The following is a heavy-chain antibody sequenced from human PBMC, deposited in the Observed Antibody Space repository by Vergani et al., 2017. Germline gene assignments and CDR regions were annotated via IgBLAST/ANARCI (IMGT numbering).Heavy chain of an antibody. CDR1: GGSINTGAYY. Sequence: QVQLQESGPRLVRPSQTLSLTCTVSGGSINTGAYYWSWIRQPAGKGLEWIGRVYTSGMTNYNPSLKSRVTILVDRSKSQLSLKLTSVTAGDTAVYYCARGGGGYSSSSGYYYYMDVWGKGTTVTVSS. V-gene: IGHV4-61*02. J-gene: IGHJ6*03. CDR3: ARGGGGYSSSSGYYYYMDV. CDR2: VYTSGMT. D-gene: IGHD6-6*01.